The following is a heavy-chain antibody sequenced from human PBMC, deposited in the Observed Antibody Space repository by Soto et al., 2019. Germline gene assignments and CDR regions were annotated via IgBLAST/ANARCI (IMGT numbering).Heavy chain of an antibody. J-gene: IGHJ4*02. V-gene: IGHV4-39*01. CDR2: IYYSGST. D-gene: IGHD2-15*01. CDR3: ARTSYCSGGSCYAAFDY. Sequence: PSETLSLTCTVSGGSISSSSYYWGWIRQPPGKGLEWIGSIYYSGSTYYNPSLKSRVTISVDTSKNQFSLKLSSVTAADTAVYYCARTSYCSGGSCYAAFDYWGQGTLVTVSS. CDR1: GGSISSSSYY.